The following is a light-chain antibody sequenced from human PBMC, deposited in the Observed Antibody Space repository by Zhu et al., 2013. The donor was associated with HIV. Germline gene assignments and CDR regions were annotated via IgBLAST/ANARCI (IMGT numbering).Light chain of an antibody. Sequence: QTVVTQEPSFSVSPGGTVTLTCGLSSGSVSTNSYPSWYQQTPGQAPRTLIYSTNVRSSGVPDRFSGSILGNKAALTITGARAEDESYYYCLLYLGSGTYYLFGGGTKLTVL. CDR3: LLYLGSGTYYL. V-gene: IGLV8-61*01. CDR1: SGSVSTNSY. CDR2: STN. J-gene: IGLJ3*02.